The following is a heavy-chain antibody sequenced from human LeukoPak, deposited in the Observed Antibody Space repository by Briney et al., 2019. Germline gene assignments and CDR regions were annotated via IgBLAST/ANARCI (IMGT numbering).Heavy chain of an antibody. D-gene: IGHD3-22*01. J-gene: IGHJ4*02. Sequence: ASVKVSCKASGYTFTGYYMHWVRQAPGQGLEWMGGIIPIFGTANYAQKFQGRVTITADESTSTAYMELSSLRSEDTAVYYCARDLAGYYYDSSGYYDYWGQGTLVTVSS. CDR1: GYTFTGYY. V-gene: IGHV1-69*13. CDR3: ARDLAGYYYDSSGYYDY. CDR2: IIPIFGTA.